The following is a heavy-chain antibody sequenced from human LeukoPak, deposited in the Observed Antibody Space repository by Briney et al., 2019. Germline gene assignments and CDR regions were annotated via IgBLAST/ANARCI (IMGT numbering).Heavy chain of an antibody. J-gene: IGHJ4*02. CDR2: IYHFGGT. CDR1: GGSISSGGSS. V-gene: IGHV4-30-2*01. Sequence: PSETLSLTCAVSGGSISSGGSSWSWIRQPPGKGLEWIGYIYHFGGTYYNPSLKTRVTISLDRSKNQFSLKLNSVTAADTAVYYCARGPHEGVNWNHLDYWGQGTLVTVSS. D-gene: IGHD1-14*01. CDR3: ARGPHEGVNWNHLDY.